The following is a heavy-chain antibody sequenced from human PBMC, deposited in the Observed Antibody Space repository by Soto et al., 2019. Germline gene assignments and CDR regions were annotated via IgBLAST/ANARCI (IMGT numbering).Heavy chain of an antibody. CDR3: ARGRIAVAGTAGVVDY. V-gene: IGHV1-46*01. Sequence: GASVKVSCKASGFTFSRFGISWVRQAPGQGLEWMGIINPSGGSTSYAQKFQGRVTMTRDTSTSTVYMELSSLRSEDTAVYYCARGRIAVAGTAGVVDYWGQGTLVTVSS. J-gene: IGHJ4*02. CDR1: GFTFSRFG. CDR2: INPSGGST. D-gene: IGHD6-19*01.